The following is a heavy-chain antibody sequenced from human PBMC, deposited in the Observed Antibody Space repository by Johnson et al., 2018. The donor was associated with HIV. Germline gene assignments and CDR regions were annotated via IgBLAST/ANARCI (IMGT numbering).Heavy chain of an antibody. J-gene: IGHJ3*02. CDR3: AKVWTTVVTYDAFDI. CDR2: ISYDGSNK. CDR1: GFTFSMYS. D-gene: IGHD4-23*01. Sequence: QVQLVESGGGVVQPGRSLRLSCAASGFTFSMYSMHWVRQAPGKGLEWVALISYDGSNKYYADSVKGRFTISRDNSESTLYLQMNNVRAEDTAVYYCAKVWTTVVTYDAFDIWGQGTMVTVFS. V-gene: IGHV3-30*18.